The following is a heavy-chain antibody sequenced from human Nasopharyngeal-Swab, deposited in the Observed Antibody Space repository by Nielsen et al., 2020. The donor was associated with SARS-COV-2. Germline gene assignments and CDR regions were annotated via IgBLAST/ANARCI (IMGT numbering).Heavy chain of an antibody. CDR3: AKVDMVRGVLDAFDI. D-gene: IGHD3-10*01. V-gene: IGHV3-23*01. Sequence: GESLKISCAASGFTFSSYAMSWVRQAPGKGLEWVSAISGSGGSTYCADSVKGRFTTSRDNSKNTLYLQMNSLRAEDTAVYYCAKVDMVRGVLDAFDIWGQGTMVTVSS. J-gene: IGHJ3*02. CDR2: ISGSGGST. CDR1: GFTFSSYA.